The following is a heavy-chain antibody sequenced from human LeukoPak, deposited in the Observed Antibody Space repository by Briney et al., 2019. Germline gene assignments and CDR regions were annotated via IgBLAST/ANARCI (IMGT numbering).Heavy chain of an antibody. CDR3: ARDEGCSGGSCYSKRGSLYY. V-gene: IGHV1-69*06. CDR1: GGTFSSYA. CDR2: IIPIFGTA. J-gene: IGHJ4*02. Sequence: SVKVSCKASGGTFSSYAISWVRQAPGQGLEWMGGIIPIFGTANYAQKFQGRVTITADKSTSTAYMELSSLRSEDTAVYYCARDEGCSGGSCYSKRGSLYYWGQGTLVTVSS. D-gene: IGHD2-15*01.